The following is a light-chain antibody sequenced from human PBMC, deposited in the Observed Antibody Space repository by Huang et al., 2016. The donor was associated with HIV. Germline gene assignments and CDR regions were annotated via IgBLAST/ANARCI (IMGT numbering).Light chain of an antibody. V-gene: IGKV3-11*01. CDR3: QQRSTWPPT. J-gene: IGKJ4*01. CDR1: QSVNTY. Sequence: EIVLTQSPVTLSKSPGQRATLSCRASQSVNTYLAWYHQKPGQAPTLLIYDASHRATGIPARFSGSGSGTDFTLAISSLEPDDFAVYFCQQRSTWPPTFGGGTTMEIK. CDR2: DAS.